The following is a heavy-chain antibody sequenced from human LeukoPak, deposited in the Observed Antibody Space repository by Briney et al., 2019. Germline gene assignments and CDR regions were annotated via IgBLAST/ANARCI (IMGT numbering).Heavy chain of an antibody. CDR3: ARDYRYSSGWYYFDY. J-gene: IGHJ4*02. Sequence: SETLSLTCAVYGGSFSGYYWSWIRQPPGKGLEWIGEINHSGSTNYNPSLKSRVTISVDTSKNQFSLKLSSVTAADTAVYYCARDYRYSSGWYYFDYWGQGTLVTVSS. V-gene: IGHV4-34*01. CDR1: GGSFSGYY. CDR2: INHSGST. D-gene: IGHD6-19*01.